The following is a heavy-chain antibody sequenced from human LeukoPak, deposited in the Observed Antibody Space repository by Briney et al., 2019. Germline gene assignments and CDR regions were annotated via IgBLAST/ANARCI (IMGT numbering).Heavy chain of an antibody. CDR1: GFTFSSYA. CDR2: VSYDGSSK. V-gene: IGHV3-30-3*01. J-gene: IGHJ6*02. Sequence: PGRSLRLSCTACGFTFSSYAVHWVRQAPGKGLEWVAVVSYDGSSKYYADSVQGRFTISRDNSKNTLYLQMNSLRAEDTAVYYCAREVCGSTSCPHYGMDVWGQGTTVTVSS. D-gene: IGHD2-2*01. CDR3: AREVCGSTSCPHYGMDV.